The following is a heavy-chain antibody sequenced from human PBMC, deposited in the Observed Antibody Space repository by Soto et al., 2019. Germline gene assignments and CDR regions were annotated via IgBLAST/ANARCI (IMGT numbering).Heavy chain of an antibody. J-gene: IGHJ3*02. CDR2: IIPILGIA. D-gene: IGHD2-15*01. Sequence: SVNVSCKAAGGAFSSYTISWVRQAPGQGLEWVGRIIPILGIANYAQKFQGRVTITADKSTSTAYMELSSLRSEDTAVYYCARGYCGGGSCRKDAFDIWGQGTMVTVSS. CDR3: ARGYCGGGSCRKDAFDI. CDR1: GGAFSSYT. V-gene: IGHV1-69*02.